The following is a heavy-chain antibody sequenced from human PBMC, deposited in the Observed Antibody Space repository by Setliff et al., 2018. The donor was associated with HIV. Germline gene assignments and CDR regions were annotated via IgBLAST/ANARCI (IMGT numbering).Heavy chain of an antibody. CDR3: GRLSDTAMASFDS. D-gene: IGHD5-18*01. J-gene: IGHJ4*02. V-gene: IGHV4-59*08. CDR1: GGSISSYY. CDR2: IYSSGTT. Sequence: SETLSLTCTVSGGSISSYYWTWIRQPPGKGLEWIAYIYSSGTTNYKASLKNRVTISADTSKNQFSLKLRSVTAADTAVYYCGRLSDTAMASFDSWGQGTLVTVSS.